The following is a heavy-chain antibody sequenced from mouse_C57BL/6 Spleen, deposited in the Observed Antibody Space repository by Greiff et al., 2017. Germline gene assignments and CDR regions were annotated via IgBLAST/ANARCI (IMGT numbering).Heavy chain of an antibody. CDR3: ARKALYYYAMDY. CDR1: GYTFTGYW. Sequence: VQLQQSGAELMKPGASVKLSCKATGYTFTGYWIEWVKQRPGHGLEWIGEILPGSGSTNYNEKFKGKATFTADTSSNTASQQLSRRKTEEYDIDYGARKALYYYAMDYWGKGTSGNGSS. J-gene: IGHJ4*01. V-gene: IGHV1-9*01. D-gene: IGHD1-1*02. CDR2: ILPGSGST.